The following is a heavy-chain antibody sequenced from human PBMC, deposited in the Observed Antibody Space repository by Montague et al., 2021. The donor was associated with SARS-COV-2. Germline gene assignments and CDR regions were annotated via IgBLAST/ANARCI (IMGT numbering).Heavy chain of an antibody. Sequence: SETRSLTCTVSGYSISSGYYWGWIRQPPGKGLEWIGSIYHSGSTYYNPSLKSRVTISVDTSKNQFSLRLSSVTAADTAVYCCARLLAATGHFDFWGQGTLVTVSS. CDR1: GYSISSGYY. V-gene: IGHV4-38-2*02. CDR2: IYHSGST. CDR3: ARLLAATGHFDF. J-gene: IGHJ4*02. D-gene: IGHD6-13*01.